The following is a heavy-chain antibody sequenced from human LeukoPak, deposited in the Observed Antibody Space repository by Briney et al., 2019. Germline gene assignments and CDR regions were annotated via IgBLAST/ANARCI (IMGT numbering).Heavy chain of an antibody. CDR3: AREAMVVTPGSAFDI. CDR1: GYTFTSYG. V-gene: IGHV1-18*01. J-gene: IGHJ3*02. Sequence: ASVKVSCKASGYTFTSYGISWVRQAPGQGLEWMGRISAYNGNTNYAQKLQGRVTMTTDTSTSTAYMELRSLRSDDTAMYYCAREAMVVTPGSAFDIWGQGTMVTVSS. D-gene: IGHD4-23*01. CDR2: ISAYNGNT.